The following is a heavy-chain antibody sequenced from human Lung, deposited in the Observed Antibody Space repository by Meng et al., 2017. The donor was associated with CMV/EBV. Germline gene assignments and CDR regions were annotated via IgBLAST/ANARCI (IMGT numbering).Heavy chain of an antibody. CDR1: GFTFSSYS. D-gene: IGHD5-18*01. CDR3: ARDRGYSYGYLDD. V-gene: IGHV3-21*01. CDR2: ISSSSSYI. Sequence: ESXKISXAASGFTFSSYSMNWVRQAPGKGLEWVSSISSSSSYIYYADSVKGRFTISRDNAKNSLYLQMNSLRAEDTAVYYCARDRGYSYGYLDDWGQGTLVTVSS. J-gene: IGHJ4*02.